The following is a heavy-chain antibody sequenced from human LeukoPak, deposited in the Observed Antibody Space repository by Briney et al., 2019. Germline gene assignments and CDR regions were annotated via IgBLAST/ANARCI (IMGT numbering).Heavy chain of an antibody. Sequence: GGSLRLSCAASGFTFSSYAMSWVRQAPGKGLEWVSAISGSGGSTYYADSVKGRFTISKDNSKNTLYLQMNSLRAEDTAVYYCAKDRGYYDSSGYFDYWGQGTLVTVSS. D-gene: IGHD3-22*01. CDR2: ISGSGGST. CDR1: GFTFSSYA. V-gene: IGHV3-23*01. CDR3: AKDRGYYDSSGYFDY. J-gene: IGHJ4*02.